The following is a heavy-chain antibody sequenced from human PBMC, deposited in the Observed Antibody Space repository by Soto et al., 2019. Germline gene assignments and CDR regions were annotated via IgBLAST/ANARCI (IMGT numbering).Heavy chain of an antibody. CDR3: GKGSGYVFKGSSFRKVQYYYYYMDV. V-gene: IGHV3-23*01. CDR1: GFTFSNFA. Sequence: EVQLLESGGALVQSGGSLRLSCAASGFTFSNFAMSWVRQAPGKGLEWVSGMSGSGDNKDHADSVKGRFTISRDNSKNTLDMQMTRLRAEDTVVYYCGKGSGYVFKGSSFRKVQYYYYYMDVWGKGTTVTVSS. CDR2: MSGSGDNK. D-gene: IGHD5-12*01. J-gene: IGHJ6*03.